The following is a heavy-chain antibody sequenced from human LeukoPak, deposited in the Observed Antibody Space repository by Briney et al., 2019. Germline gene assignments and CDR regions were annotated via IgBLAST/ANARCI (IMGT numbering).Heavy chain of an antibody. CDR1: GFTFSSYT. Sequence: GGSLRLSCAASGFTFSSYTMNWVRQAPGKGLEWVSSISSSSSHIYYADSVKGRFTISIDNSKNTLYLQMNSLRAEDAAVYYCARRAGAYTHPYDYWGQGTLVTVS. V-gene: IGHV3-21*04. D-gene: IGHD3-16*01. J-gene: IGHJ4*02. CDR3: ARRAGAYTHPYDY. CDR2: ISSSSSHI.